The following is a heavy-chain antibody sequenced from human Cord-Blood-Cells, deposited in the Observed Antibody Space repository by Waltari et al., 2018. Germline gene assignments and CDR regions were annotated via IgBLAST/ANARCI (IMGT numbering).Heavy chain of an antibody. V-gene: IGHV4-34*01. CDR3: ARGLCNSSWSTSYWFDP. CDR1: GGSFSGYY. D-gene: IGHD6-13*01. Sequence: QVQLQQWGAGLLKPSETLSLTCAVYGGSFSGYYWSWIRQPPGKGLEWIGEINHSGSTNYNPSLKSRVTISVDTSKNQFSLKLSSVTAADTAVYYCARGLCNSSWSTSYWFDPWGQGTLVTVSS. CDR2: INHSGST. J-gene: IGHJ5*02.